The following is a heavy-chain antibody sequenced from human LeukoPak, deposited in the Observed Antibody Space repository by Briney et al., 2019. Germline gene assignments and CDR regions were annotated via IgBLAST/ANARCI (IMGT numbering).Heavy chain of an antibody. D-gene: IGHD4-17*01. V-gene: IGHV3-23*01. CDR1: GFTFSTNA. CDR2: ISRSGGST. CDR3: AKTGSTVTTLNWFDP. Sequence: GGSLRLSCAASGFTFSTNAMSWVRQAPGKGLEWVSGISRSGGSTYYADSVKGRFTISRDNSKNTLYLQMNSLRGEDTAVYYCAKTGSTVTTLNWFDPWGQGTLVTVSS. J-gene: IGHJ5*02.